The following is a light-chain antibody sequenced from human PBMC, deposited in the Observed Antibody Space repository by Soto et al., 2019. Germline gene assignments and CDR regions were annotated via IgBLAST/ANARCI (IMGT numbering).Light chain of an antibody. V-gene: IGKV1-39*01. CDR2: AAS. Sequence: DIQMTQSPSSLSASVGDRVTITCRASQSISTYLNWYQQKPGKAPNLLIYAASSLQSGIPSRFSGSGSGTDFTLTISSLQPEDFATYYCQESLTSPYTFGLGTKVEIK. J-gene: IGKJ2*01. CDR3: QESLTSPYT. CDR1: QSISTY.